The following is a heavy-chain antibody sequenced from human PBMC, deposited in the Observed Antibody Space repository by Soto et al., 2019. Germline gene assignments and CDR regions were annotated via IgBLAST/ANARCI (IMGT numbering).Heavy chain of an antibody. J-gene: IGHJ3*02. CDR1: GFTFSSYA. Sequence: GSLRLSCAASGFTFSSYAMSWVRQAPGKGLEWVSAISGSGGSTYYADSVKGRFTISRDNSKNTLYLQMNSLRAEDTAVYYCAKDAYYYDSSGYPDAFDIWGQGTMVTVSS. CDR3: AKDAYYYDSSGYPDAFDI. D-gene: IGHD3-22*01. V-gene: IGHV3-23*01. CDR2: ISGSGGST.